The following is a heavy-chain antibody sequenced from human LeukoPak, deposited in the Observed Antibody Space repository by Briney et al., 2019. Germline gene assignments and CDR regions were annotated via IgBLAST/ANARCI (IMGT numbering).Heavy chain of an antibody. J-gene: IGHJ6*01. CDR1: GYTFTSND. CDR2: TNSTSGNT. CDR3: ARVGVVVAAPVVGYGIDV. D-gene: IGHD2-15*01. Sequence: GASVMLSCKAAGYTFTSNDINWVRRPAAQGREWRGWTNSTSGNTGYAPTFQGRVTMTRNTSISTAYLQLSSLRSEDTAVHYCARVGVVVAAPVVGYGIDVWGEGRTVAVSS. V-gene: IGHV1-8*01.